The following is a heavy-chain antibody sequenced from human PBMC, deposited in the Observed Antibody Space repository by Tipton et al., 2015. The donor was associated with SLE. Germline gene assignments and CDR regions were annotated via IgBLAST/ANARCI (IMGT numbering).Heavy chain of an antibody. Sequence: TLSLTCIVSGGSISSDTFYWGWIRQPPGKGLEWIGTIYYSGSTSYNPSLKSRVTISVDTSKNQFSLRLSSVTAADTAVYYCARGAQLGGDYFDYWGQGTLVTVSS. CDR1: GGSISSDTFY. J-gene: IGHJ4*02. CDR2: IYYSGST. D-gene: IGHD3-16*01. CDR3: ARGAQLGGDYFDY. V-gene: IGHV4-39*07.